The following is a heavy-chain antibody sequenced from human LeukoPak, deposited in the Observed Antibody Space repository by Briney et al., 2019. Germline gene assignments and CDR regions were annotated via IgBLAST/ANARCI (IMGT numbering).Heavy chain of an antibody. CDR1: GGFISSSSYY. D-gene: IGHD1-26*01. CDR2: IFYSGST. CDR3: ARPGSIVGASFQR. V-gene: IGHV4-39*01. J-gene: IGHJ1*01. Sequence: SETLSLTCTVSGGFISSSSYYWGWIRQPPGKGLEWIGSIFYSGSTYYNPSLKSRVTISVDTSKNQFSQRLSSVTAADTAVYYCARPGSIVGASFQRWGQGTLVTVSS.